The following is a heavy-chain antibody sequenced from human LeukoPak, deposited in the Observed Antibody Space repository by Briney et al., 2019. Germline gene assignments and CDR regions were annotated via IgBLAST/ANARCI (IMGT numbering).Heavy chain of an antibody. CDR3: ARDLGRYSSSWDLFDY. CDR2: INPNSGGT. Sequence: GASVKVSCKASGYTFTGYYMHWVRQAPGQGLEWMGWINPNSGGTNYAQKFQGWVTMTRDTSISTAYMELSRLRSDDTAVYYCARDLGRYSSSWDLFDYWGQGTLVTVSS. CDR1: GYTFTGYY. D-gene: IGHD6-13*01. V-gene: IGHV1-2*04. J-gene: IGHJ4*02.